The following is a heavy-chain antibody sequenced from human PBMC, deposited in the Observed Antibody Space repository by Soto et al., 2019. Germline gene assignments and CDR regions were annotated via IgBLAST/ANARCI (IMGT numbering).Heavy chain of an antibody. CDR3: ARAAGARAVAADYYYYYGMDV. CDR2: INPNSGGT. J-gene: IGHJ6*02. Sequence: ASVKVSCKASGYTFTGYYMHWVRQAPGQGLEWMGWINPNSGGTNYAQKFQGWVTMTRDTSISTAYMELSRLRSDDTAVYYCARAAGARAVAADYYYYYGMDVWGQGTTVTVSS. V-gene: IGHV1-2*04. CDR1: GYTFTGYY. D-gene: IGHD6-19*01.